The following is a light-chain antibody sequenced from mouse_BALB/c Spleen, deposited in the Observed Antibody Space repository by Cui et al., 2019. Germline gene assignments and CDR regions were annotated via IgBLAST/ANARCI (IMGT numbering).Light chain of an antibody. CDR1: SSVNY. J-gene: IGKJ2*01. V-gene: IGKV4-50*01. CDR3: QQFNSSPYT. Sequence: EHVLTQSPAIMSASLGEKVTMSRRASSSVNYMYWYQKKSDATPKLWIYYTSNLAPGGPARFSGSGSGNSYSLTISSMEGEDAATYYCQQFNSSPYTFGGGTKLEIK. CDR2: YTS.